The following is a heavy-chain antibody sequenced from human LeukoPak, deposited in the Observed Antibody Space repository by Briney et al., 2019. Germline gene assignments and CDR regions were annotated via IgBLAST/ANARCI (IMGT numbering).Heavy chain of an antibody. CDR2: INAGNGNT. V-gene: IGHV1-3*01. J-gene: IGHJ6*03. Sequence: GASVKVSCKASGYTFTSYAMHWVRQAPGQRLEWMGWINAGNGNTKYSQEFQGRVTMTGDTSISTVYMELSRLTSDDTAVYYCARRQYQILTGNSWDYYYYNMDVWGEGTTVTVSS. D-gene: IGHD3-9*01. CDR3: ARRQYQILTGNSWDYYYYNMDV. CDR1: GYTFTSYA.